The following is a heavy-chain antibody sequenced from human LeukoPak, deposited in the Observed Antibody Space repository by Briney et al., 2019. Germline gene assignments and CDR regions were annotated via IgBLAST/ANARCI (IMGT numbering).Heavy chain of an antibody. J-gene: IGHJ4*02. CDR1: GYTFTSYD. D-gene: IGHD1-1*01. Sequence: ASVKVSCKASGYTFTSYDINWVRQATGQGLEWMGWMNPNSGNTGYAQRFQGRVTMTRDMSTATDFMELTSLRSDDTAMYFCTREAPSTGSFDYWGQGSLVTVSS. CDR2: MNPNSGNT. V-gene: IGHV1-8*01. CDR3: TREAPSTGSFDY.